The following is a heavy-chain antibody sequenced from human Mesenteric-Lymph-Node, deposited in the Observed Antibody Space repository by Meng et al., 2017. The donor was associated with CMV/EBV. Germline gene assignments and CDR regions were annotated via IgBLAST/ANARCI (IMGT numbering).Heavy chain of an antibody. CDR3: ARDPVDTGMATYYYYGMDV. V-gene: IGHV1-2*02. CDR2: INPNSGDT. D-gene: IGHD5-18*01. J-gene: IGHJ6*02. CDR1: PSYY. Sequence: PSYYMHWVRQAPGQGLEWMGWINPNSGDTDYPQKFQGRVTMTRDTPISTAYMELSRLRSDDTAVYYCARDPVDTGMATYYYYGMDVWGQGTTVTVSS.